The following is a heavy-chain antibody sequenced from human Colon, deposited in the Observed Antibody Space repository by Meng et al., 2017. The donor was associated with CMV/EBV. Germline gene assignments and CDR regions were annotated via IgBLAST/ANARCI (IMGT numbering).Heavy chain of an antibody. CDR1: GYTFTTFG. Sequence: ASVKVSCKASGYTFTTFGISWVRQAPGQGPEWMGWISPYSGHTNSAPKFQGRVTLTTDTSTSTAYMDLRSLRSDDTAVYYCARGRDCINGLCFYDSWGQGTLVTVSS. CDR2: ISPYSGHT. V-gene: IGHV1-18*01. D-gene: IGHD2-8*01. J-gene: IGHJ1*01. CDR3: ARGRDCINGLCFYDS.